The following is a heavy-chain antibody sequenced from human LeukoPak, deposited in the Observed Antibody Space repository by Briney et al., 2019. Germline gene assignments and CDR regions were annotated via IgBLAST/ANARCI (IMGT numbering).Heavy chain of an antibody. D-gene: IGHD3-3*01. V-gene: IGHV1-18*01. CDR3: ARGRGRFLEWLALFDY. Sequence: APVKVSCKASGYTFTSYGISWVRQAPGQGLEWMGWISAYNGNTNYAQKLQGRVTMTTDTSTSTAYMELRSLRSDDTAVYYCARGRGRFLEWLALFDYWGQGTLVTVSS. CDR1: GYTFTSYG. CDR2: ISAYNGNT. J-gene: IGHJ4*02.